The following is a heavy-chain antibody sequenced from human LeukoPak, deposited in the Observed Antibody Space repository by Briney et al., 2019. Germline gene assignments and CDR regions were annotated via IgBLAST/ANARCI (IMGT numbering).Heavy chain of an antibody. CDR2: VYYSGTT. V-gene: IGHV4-59*01. D-gene: IGHD4/OR15-4a*01. Sequence: SETLSLTCTVSGGSISYYYWSWIRQSPGKGLEGIGYVYYSGTTNYNPSLKSRVTISVDTSKNQFSLQLRSVTAADTAVYYCAREDPQTRVPEGMDVWGQGTTVTVSS. CDR1: GGSISYYY. CDR3: AREDPQTRVPEGMDV. J-gene: IGHJ6*02.